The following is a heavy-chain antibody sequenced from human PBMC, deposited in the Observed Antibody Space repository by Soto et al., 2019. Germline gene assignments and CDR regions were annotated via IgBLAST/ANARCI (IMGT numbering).Heavy chain of an antibody. CDR1: VYTFTIDY. J-gene: IGHJ4*02. CDR2: INPSGGST. Sequence: SVKVSRKAAVYTFTIDYVRRGRLAPGQGLEWMGIINPSGGSTSYAQKFQGRVTMTRDTSTSTVYMELSSLRSEDTAVYYCARVDQDRPGFDYWGQGTLVTVSS. D-gene: IGHD6-6*01. V-gene: IGHV1-46*03. CDR3: ARVDQDRPGFDY.